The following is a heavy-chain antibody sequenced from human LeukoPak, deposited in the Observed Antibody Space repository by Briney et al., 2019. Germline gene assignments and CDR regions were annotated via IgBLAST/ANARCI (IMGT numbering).Heavy chain of an antibody. CDR1: GGSISSSSYY. D-gene: IGHD2-21*01. CDR3: ARAVIHPNWFDP. V-gene: IGHV4-39*07. CDR2: IYYSGST. J-gene: IGHJ5*02. Sequence: SETLSLTCTVSGGSISSSSYYWGWIRQPPGKGLEWIGSIYYSGSTYYNPSLKSRVTISVDTSKNQFSLKLSSVTAADTAVYYCARAVIHPNWFDPWGQGTLVTVSS.